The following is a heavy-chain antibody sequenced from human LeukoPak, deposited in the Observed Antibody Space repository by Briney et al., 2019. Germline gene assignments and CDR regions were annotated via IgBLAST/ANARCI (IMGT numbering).Heavy chain of an antibody. J-gene: IGHJ4*02. CDR1: GGSISSYY. D-gene: IGHD5-12*01. Sequence: RTSETLSLTCTVSGGSISSYYWSWIQQPPGKGLEWIGYIYYSGSTNYNPSLKSRVTISVDTSKNQFSLKLSSVTAADTAVYYCAKSPAEGMVATHFDYWGQGTLVTVSS. CDR3: AKSPAEGMVATHFDY. CDR2: IYYSGST. V-gene: IGHV4-59*01.